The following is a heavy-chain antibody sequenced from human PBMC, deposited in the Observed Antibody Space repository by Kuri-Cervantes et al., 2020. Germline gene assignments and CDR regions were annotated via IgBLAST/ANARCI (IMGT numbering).Heavy chain of an antibody. CDR2: ILYDGSNK. Sequence: GESLKISCAASGFTFSSYGMHWVRQAPGKGLEWVAVILYDGSNKYYADSVKGRFTISRDNSKNTLNLQMNSQRAEDTAVYSCGRVKVDTISGLDYWGQGTLVTVSS. V-gene: IGHV3-33*01. CDR3: GRVKVDTISGLDY. CDR1: GFTFSSYG. D-gene: IGHD5-12*01. J-gene: IGHJ4*02.